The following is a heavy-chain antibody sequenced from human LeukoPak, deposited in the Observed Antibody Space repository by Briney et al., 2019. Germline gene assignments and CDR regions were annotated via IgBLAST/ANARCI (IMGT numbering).Heavy chain of an antibody. J-gene: IGHJ5*02. V-gene: IGHV1-18*01. CDR3: ARARFGISWFDP. CDR2: ISAYNGNT. D-gene: IGHD3-10*02. CDR1: GYTFTSYG. Sequence: GASVKVSCKASGYTFTSYGISWVRQAHGQGMEWMGWISAYNGNTNNAKKLQGRVTMTTDTSTSTAYMELRSLRSDDTAVYYCARARFGISWFDPWGQGTLVTVSS.